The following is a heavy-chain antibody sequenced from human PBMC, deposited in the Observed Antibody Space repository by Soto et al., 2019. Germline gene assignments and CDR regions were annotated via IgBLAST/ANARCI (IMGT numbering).Heavy chain of an antibody. Sequence: GGSLRLSCAASGFTFSSYAMSWVRQAPGKGMEWVSAISGSGGSTYYADSVTGRFTISRDNSKNTLYLQMNSLKAAEPAVDYFAMYWRYCSGGCCYPIGGLAFDIWGQGTMVTVSS. J-gene: IGHJ3*02. CDR1: GFTFSSYA. D-gene: IGHD2-15*01. CDR3: AMYWRYCSGGCCYPIGGLAFDI. CDR2: ISGSGGST. V-gene: IGHV3-23*01.